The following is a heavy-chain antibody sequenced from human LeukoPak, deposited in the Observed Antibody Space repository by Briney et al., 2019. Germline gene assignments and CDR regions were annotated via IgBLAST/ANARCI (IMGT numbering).Heavy chain of an antibody. CDR1: GFTFSSYS. CDR3: ARGSHRGDFDY. Sequence: GGSLRLSCAASGFTFSSYSMNWVRQAPGKGLEWVSSISSSSSYIYYADSVKGRFTISRDNAKNSLYLQMNSLRAEETAVYYCARGSHRGDFDYWGQGTLVTVSS. V-gene: IGHV3-21*01. CDR2: ISSSSSYI. D-gene: IGHD6-25*01. J-gene: IGHJ4*02.